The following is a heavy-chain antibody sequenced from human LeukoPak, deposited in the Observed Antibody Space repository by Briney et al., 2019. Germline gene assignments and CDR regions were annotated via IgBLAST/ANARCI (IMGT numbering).Heavy chain of an antibody. V-gene: IGHV1-2*02. Sequence: GASVKVSCKASGYTFTGYYMHWVRQAPGQGLEWVGWINPNSGGTNYAQKVQGRVTMTRDTSISTAYMELSRLRSDDTAVYYCASDPNTGESSSPFDYWGQGTLVTVSS. J-gene: IGHJ4*02. CDR3: ASDPNTGESSSPFDY. D-gene: IGHD3-16*02. CDR1: GYTFTGYY. CDR2: INPNSGGT.